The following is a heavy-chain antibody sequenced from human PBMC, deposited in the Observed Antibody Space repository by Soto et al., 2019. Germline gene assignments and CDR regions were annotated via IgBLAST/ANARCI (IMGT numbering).Heavy chain of an antibody. CDR3: AKIRVNYCGGDCYQDY. CDR2: ISGSGGST. V-gene: IGHV3-23*01. D-gene: IGHD2-21*01. CDR1: GFTFSSYA. J-gene: IGHJ4*02. Sequence: EVQLLESGGGLVQPGGSLRLSCAASGFTFSSYAMSWVRQAPGKGLEWVSAISGSGGSTYYADSVKGRFTISRDHSKNTLYLQMNSLRAEDTAVYYCAKIRVNYCGGDCYQDYWGQGTLDTVSS.